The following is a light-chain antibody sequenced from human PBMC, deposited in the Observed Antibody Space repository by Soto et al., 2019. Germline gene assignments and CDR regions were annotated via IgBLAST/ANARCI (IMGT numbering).Light chain of an antibody. CDR1: QSISSY. CDR3: QQTYSFPRP. CDR2: GAS. V-gene: IGKV1-39*01. Sequence: DIPMTQSPSSLSASVGDRVTITCRSSQSISSYLNCYQHKPGNAPKLLIYGASSLQTGVPSRFSGSRSGTDFALTISSRQRDDFANYYCQQTYSFPRPFGQGTKVEMK. J-gene: IGKJ1*01.